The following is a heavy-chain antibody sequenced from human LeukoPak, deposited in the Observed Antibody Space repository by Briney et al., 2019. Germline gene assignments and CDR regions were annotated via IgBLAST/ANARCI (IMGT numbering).Heavy chain of an antibody. CDR1: GGSISSYS. Sequence: SETLSLTGTVSGGSISSYSWSWIRQPAGKGLEWIRRVYTSGRTNYNPSLKSRVTMSVDTSKNQFSLKLTSVTAADTAVYYCARGYYVDYWGQGTLVTVSS. D-gene: IGHD3-3*01. V-gene: IGHV4-4*07. CDR2: VYTSGRT. J-gene: IGHJ4*02. CDR3: ARGYYVDY.